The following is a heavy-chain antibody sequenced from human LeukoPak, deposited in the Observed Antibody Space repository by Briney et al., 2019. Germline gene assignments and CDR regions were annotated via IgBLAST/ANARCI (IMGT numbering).Heavy chain of an antibody. CDR1: GFTFSTYS. D-gene: IGHD3-10*01. CDR3: ARGSFHYGSGSYFRGPAPDY. V-gene: IGHV3-21*01. CDR2: ISSSSSYI. Sequence: GGSLRLSCAVSGFTFSTYSMNWVRQAPGKGLEWVSSISSSSSYIYYADSVKGRFTISRDNAKNSLYLQMNSLRAEDTAVYYCARGSFHYGSGSYFRGPAPDYWGQGTLVTVSS. J-gene: IGHJ4*02.